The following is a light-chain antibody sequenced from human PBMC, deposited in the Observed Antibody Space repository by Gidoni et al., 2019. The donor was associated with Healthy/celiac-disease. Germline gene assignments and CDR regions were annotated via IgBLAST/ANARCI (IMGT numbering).Light chain of an antibody. V-gene: IGKV1-39*01. CDR2: AAS. CDR3: QQSYSTPPT. Sequence: DIQMTQSPSSLSASVGDRVTITCRASHSISSYLTWYQQKPGKAPKLLIYAASSLQSGVPSIFRGIGSWTDFTLTISSLQPEDFATYYCQQSYSTPPTFGQGTKVEIK. J-gene: IGKJ1*01. CDR1: HSISSY.